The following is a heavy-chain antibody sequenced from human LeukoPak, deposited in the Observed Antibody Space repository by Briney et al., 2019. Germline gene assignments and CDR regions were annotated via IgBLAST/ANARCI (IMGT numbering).Heavy chain of an antibody. CDR3: AKGRAYSSTSCFDY. D-gene: IGHD2-2*01. Sequence: GGSLRLSCAASVFILIISTMHSVRQAPWKGVEWVSGISDSTYYADSVKGRCTLSRDNSRNTLYLQMDSLRAEDTAVYYCAKGRAYSSTSCFDYWGQGTLVTVSS. J-gene: IGHJ4*02. V-gene: IGHV3-23*01. CDR2: ISDST. CDR1: VFILIIST.